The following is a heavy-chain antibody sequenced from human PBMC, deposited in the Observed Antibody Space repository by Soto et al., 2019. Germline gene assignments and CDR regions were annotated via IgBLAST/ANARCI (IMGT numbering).Heavy chain of an antibody. Sequence: EVQLVESGGGLVQPGGSLRLSCAASGFTFSSYSMNWVRQAPGKGLEWVSYISSSSSTIYYADSVKGRFTISRDNAKNSLYLKMKSRREGDRSVYYGGRTTPHGNYRYYFDYWGRGPLVTVSS. D-gene: IGHD1-7*01. J-gene: IGHJ4*02. V-gene: IGHV3-48*02. CDR2: ISSSSSTI. CDR1: GFTFSSYS. CDR3: GRTTPHGNYRYYFDY.